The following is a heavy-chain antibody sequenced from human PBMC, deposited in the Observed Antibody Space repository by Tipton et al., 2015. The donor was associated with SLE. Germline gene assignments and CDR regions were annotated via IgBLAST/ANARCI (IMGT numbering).Heavy chain of an antibody. V-gene: IGHV4-59*08. CDR3: VRHGLQWLTPAEYFQH. CDR1: GGSISSHY. J-gene: IGHJ1*01. Sequence: TLSLTCTVSGGSISSHYWSWIRQPPGKGLEWIGYVYCSGSTNYNPSLKSRVTISVDTSKDQFSLKLSSVTAADTAVYYCVRHGLQWLTPAEYFQHWGQGTLVTVSS. D-gene: IGHD6-19*01. CDR2: VYCSGST.